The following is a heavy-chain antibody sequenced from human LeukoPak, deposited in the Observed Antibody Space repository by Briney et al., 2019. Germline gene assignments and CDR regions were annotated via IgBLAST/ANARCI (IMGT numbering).Heavy chain of an antibody. J-gene: IGHJ4*02. CDR3: ARVPANYYDSSGLAYYFDY. CDR1: GGSISSSSYY. V-gene: IGHV4-39*07. Sequence: SETLPLTCTVSGGSISSSSYYWGWIRQPPGKGLEWIGSIYYSGSTYYNPSLKSRVTISVDTSKNQFSLKLSSVTAADTAVYYCARVPANYYDSSGLAYYFDYWGKGTLVTVSS. CDR2: IYYSGST. D-gene: IGHD3-22*01.